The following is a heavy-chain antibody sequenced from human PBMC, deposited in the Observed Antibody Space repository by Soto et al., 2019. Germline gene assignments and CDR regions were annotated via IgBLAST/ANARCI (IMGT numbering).Heavy chain of an antibody. CDR3: ARVIPGVEAWFDP. D-gene: IGHD2-2*01. CDR2: ISAYTDTP. Sequence: ASVKVSCKASGYTFTNFGVICVRLAPGQVLEWMGWISAYTDTPNYAQKFQGRVTMTIDTSTSTAYMDLRSLTSDDTAVYYCARVIPGVEAWFDPWGQGPLVIVSS. J-gene: IGHJ5*02. CDR1: GYTFTNFG. V-gene: IGHV1-18*01.